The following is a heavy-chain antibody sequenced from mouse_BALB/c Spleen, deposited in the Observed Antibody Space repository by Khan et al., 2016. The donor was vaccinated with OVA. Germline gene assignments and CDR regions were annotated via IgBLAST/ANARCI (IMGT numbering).Heavy chain of an antibody. CDR3: ARGILRSRFDY. CDR2: IFPNTVYT. CDR1: GYTFTTYW. D-gene: IGHD1-1*01. J-gene: IGHJ2*01. V-gene: IGHV1-7*01. Sequence: QVQLKQSGAELAKPGASVKMSCKASGYTFTTYWMHWVKQRPGQGLEWIGYIFPNTVYTEYNPKFKDKATLTADKSSSTAYIQLSSLTSEDSAVFYCARGILRSRFDYWGQGTTLTVSS.